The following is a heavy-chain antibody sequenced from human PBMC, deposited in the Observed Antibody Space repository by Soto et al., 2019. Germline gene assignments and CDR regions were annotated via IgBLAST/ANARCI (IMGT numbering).Heavy chain of an antibody. V-gene: IGHV3-30*18. CDR3: AKDRRKVVVAAPFDY. Sequence: QVQLVESGGGVVQPGRSLRLSCAASGFTFSSYGMHWVRQAPGKGLEWVAVISYDGSNKYYADSVKGRFTISRDNSKNTLYLQMNSLGAEDTAVYYCAKDRRKVVVAAPFDYWAQGTLVTVSS. CDR1: GFTFSSYG. CDR2: ISYDGSNK. J-gene: IGHJ4*02. D-gene: IGHD2-15*01.